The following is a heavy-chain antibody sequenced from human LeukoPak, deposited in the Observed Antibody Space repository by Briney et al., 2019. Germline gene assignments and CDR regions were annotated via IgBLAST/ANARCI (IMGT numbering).Heavy chain of an antibody. J-gene: IGHJ6*03. Sequence: PSDTLSLTCGVSGFSITTGYYWGWIRQPPGKGLEYIGSIYYNGITYYNPSLKSRVTISVDTSKNHFSLKLSSVTAADTAVYYCARDRRTDYADYYFYMDVWGKGTTVTVSS. D-gene: IGHD4-17*01. V-gene: IGHV4-38-2*02. CDR3: ARDRRTDYADYYFYMDV. CDR1: GFSITTGYY. CDR2: IYYNGIT.